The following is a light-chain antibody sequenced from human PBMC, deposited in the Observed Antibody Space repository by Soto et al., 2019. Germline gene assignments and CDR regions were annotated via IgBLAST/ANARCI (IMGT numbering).Light chain of an antibody. V-gene: IGKV1-39*01. CDR1: QSISSY. CDR2: AAS. Sequence: DIQMSQTPSSLSASVVDRVTITCRASQSISSYLNWYQQKPGKAPKLQIYAASSLQSGVPSRFSGSGSGTHFTLTISSLQPEDFATYYCQQANTFPLTFGQGTRLEIK. CDR3: QQANTFPLT. J-gene: IGKJ5*01.